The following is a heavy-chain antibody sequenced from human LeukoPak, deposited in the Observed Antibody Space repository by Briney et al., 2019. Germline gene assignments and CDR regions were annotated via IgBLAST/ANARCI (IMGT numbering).Heavy chain of an antibody. V-gene: IGHV3-30*18. CDR1: GFTFSSYG. J-gene: IGHJ4*02. CDR2: ISYDGSNK. Sequence: GRSLRLSCAASGFTFSSYGMHWVRQAPGKGLEWVAVISYDGSNKYYADSVKGRFTISRDNFKNTLYLQMNSLRAEDTAVYYCAKDRLRWFGELLFDDYWGQGTLVTVSS. D-gene: IGHD3-10*01. CDR3: AKDRLRWFGELLFDDY.